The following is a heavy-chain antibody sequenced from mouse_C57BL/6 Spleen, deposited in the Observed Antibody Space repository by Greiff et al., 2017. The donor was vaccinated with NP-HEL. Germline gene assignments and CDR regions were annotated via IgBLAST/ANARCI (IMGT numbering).Heavy chain of an antibody. V-gene: IGHV1-42*01. CDR2: INPSTGGT. Sequence: VQLQQSGPELVKPGASVKISCKASGYSFTGYYMNWVKQSPEKSLEWIGEINPSTGGTTYNQKFKAKATLTVDKSSSTAYMQLKSLTSEDSAVYYCARGTPHGYLDYWGQGTTLTVSS. CDR1: GYSFTGYY. D-gene: IGHD1-1*02. CDR3: ARGTPHGYLDY. J-gene: IGHJ2*01.